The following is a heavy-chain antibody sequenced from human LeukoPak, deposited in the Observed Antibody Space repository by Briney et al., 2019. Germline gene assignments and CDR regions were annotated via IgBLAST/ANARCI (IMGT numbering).Heavy chain of an antibody. D-gene: IGHD5-18*01. J-gene: IGHJ4*02. CDR3: ARQTVDTAMVDY. V-gene: IGHV4-39*01. CDR1: GGSISSYY. CDR2: IYYSGST. Sequence: SETLSLTCTVSGGSISSYYWGWIRQPPGKGLEWIGSIYYSGSTYYNPSLKSRVTISVDTSKNQFSLKLSSVTAADTAVYYCARQTVDTAMVDYWGQGTLVTVSS.